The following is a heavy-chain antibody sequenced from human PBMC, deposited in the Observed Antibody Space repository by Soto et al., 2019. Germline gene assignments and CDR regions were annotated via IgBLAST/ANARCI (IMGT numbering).Heavy chain of an antibody. CDR1: GYTLTELS. Sequence: ASVKVSCKVSGYTLTELSMHWVRQAPGKGLEWMGGFDPEDGETIYAQKFQGRVTMTEDTATDTAYMELSSLRSEDTAVYYCATTTLKYYYDSRGYLAYWGQGTLVPVSS. V-gene: IGHV1-24*01. J-gene: IGHJ4*02. CDR3: ATTTLKYYYDSRGYLAY. D-gene: IGHD3-22*01. CDR2: FDPEDGET.